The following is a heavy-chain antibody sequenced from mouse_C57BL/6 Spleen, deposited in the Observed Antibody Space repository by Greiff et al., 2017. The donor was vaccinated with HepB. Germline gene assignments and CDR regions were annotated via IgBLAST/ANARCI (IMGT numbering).Heavy chain of an antibody. CDR3: SSTPLYYGNLRVLAY. Sequence: VQLKESGGGLVKPGGSLKLSCAASGFTFSDYGMHWVRQAPEKGLEWVAYISSGSSTIYYADTVKGRFTISRDNAKNTLFLQMTSLRSEDTAMYYCSSTPLYYGNLRVLAYWGQGTLVTVSA. V-gene: IGHV5-17*01. J-gene: IGHJ3*01. CDR2: ISSGSSTI. CDR1: GFTFSDYG. D-gene: IGHD2-1*01.